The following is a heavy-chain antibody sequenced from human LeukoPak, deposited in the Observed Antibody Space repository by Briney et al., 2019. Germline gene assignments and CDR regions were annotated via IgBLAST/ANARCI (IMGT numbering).Heavy chain of an antibody. D-gene: IGHD4/OR15-4a*01. CDR1: GFTFSSYE. V-gene: IGHV3-48*03. Sequence: GGSLRLSCAAPGFTFSSYEMNWVRQAPGKGLEWVSYISASGSSIYYADSVKGRFTISRDNAKNSLYLQMNSLRAEDTAVYYCARDRGTTMVRSFDIWGQGTMVTVSS. CDR2: ISASGSSI. CDR3: ARDRGTTMVRSFDI. J-gene: IGHJ3*02.